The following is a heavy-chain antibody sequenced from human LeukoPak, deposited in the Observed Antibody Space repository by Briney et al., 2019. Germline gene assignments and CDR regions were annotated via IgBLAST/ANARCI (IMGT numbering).Heavy chain of an antibody. V-gene: IGHV4-59*01. CDR1: GASITTYY. D-gene: IGHD3-22*01. J-gene: IGHJ3*02. CDR3: ARGRTTYYSDSTGYYRDAFDI. CDR2: IYYSGIT. Sequence: PSETLSLTCTVSGASITTYYWSWIRQPPGKGLEWIGFIYYSGITNYNPSLKSRVTISVDTSKNQFSLRLASVTAADTAAYYCARGRTTYYSDSTGYYRDAFDIWGQGTKVTVSS.